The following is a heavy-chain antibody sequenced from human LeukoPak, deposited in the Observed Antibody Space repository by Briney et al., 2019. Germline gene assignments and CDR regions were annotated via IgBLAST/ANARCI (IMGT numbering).Heavy chain of an antibody. Sequence: ASVKVSCKASGGTFSSYAISWVRQATGQGLEWMGWMNPNSGNTGYAQKFQGRVTITRNTSISTAYMELSSLRSEDTAVYYCARSYCSGGSCSNWFDPWGQGTLVTVSS. CDR3: ARSYCSGGSCSNWFDP. CDR1: GGTFSSYA. CDR2: MNPNSGNT. V-gene: IGHV1-8*03. D-gene: IGHD2-15*01. J-gene: IGHJ5*02.